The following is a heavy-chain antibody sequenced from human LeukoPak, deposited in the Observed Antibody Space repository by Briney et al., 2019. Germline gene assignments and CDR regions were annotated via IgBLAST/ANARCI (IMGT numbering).Heavy chain of an antibody. D-gene: IGHD3-10*01. J-gene: IGHJ3*02. CDR1: GGSISSGGYY. V-gene: IGHV4-31*03. CDR3: ATTYYYGSGSYYQHDAFDI. Sequence: SETLSLTCTVSGGSISSGGYYWSWIRQHPGKGLEWIGYIYYSGSTYYNPSLKSRVTISVVTSKNQFSLKLSSVTAADTAVYYCATTYYYGSGSYYQHDAFDIWGQGTMVTVSS. CDR2: IYYSGST.